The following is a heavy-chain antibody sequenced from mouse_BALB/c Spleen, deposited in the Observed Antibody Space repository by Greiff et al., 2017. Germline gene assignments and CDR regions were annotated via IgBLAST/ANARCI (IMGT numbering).Heavy chain of an antibody. D-gene: IGHD2-2*01. CDR2: ISSGGSYT. V-gene: IGHV5-9-3*01. CDR3: ASDCGYWGFAV. Sequence: EVKVVESGGGLVKPGGSLKLSCAASGFTFSSYAMSWVRQTPEKRLEWVATISSGGSYTYYPDSVKGRFTISRDNAKNTLYLQMSSLRSEDTAMYYCASDCGYWGFAVWGEGTLVTVSA. J-gene: IGHJ3*01. CDR1: GFTFSSYA.